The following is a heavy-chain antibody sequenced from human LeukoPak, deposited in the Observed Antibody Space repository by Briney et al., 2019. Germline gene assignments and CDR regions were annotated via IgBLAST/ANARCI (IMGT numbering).Heavy chain of an antibody. D-gene: IGHD5-18*01. CDR1: GGSISSYY. CDR3: ARSRYSYGSGFDY. J-gene: IGHJ4*02. Sequence: SETLSLTCTVSGGSISSYYWSWLRQPPGKGLEWIGYIYYSGSTNYNPSLKSRVTISVDTSKNQFSLKLSSVTAADTAVYYCARSRYSYGSGFDYWGQGTLVTVSS. V-gene: IGHV4-59*01. CDR2: IYYSGST.